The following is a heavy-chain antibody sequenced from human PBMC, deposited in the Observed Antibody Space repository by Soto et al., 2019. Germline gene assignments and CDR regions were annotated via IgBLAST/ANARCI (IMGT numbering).Heavy chain of an antibody. CDR1: GASIISSHYY. Sequence: LSLTCTVSGASIISSHYYWGWVRQPPGKGLEWIGNIHYTGNTDYNPPLKSRVTISGDTSKNEVSLRLTSVTAADTAVYYCAKRHYYGSGSFALATWGQGTLVTVSS. J-gene: IGHJ4*03. D-gene: IGHD3-10*01. CDR3: AKRHYYGSGSFALAT. V-gene: IGHV4-39*01. CDR2: IHYTGNT.